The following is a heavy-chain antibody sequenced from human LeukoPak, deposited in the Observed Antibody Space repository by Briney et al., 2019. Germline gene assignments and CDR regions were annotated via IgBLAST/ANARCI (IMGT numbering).Heavy chain of an antibody. CDR2: ISAYNGNT. V-gene: IGHV1-18*01. D-gene: IGHD4-11*01. Sequence: ASVKVSCKASGYTFTSYGISWVRQAPGQGLEWMGWISAYNGNTNYAQKLQGRVTMTTDTSTSTAYMELRSLRSDDTAVCYCARDMTTVTTGSLGNDYWGQGTLVTVSS. J-gene: IGHJ4*02. CDR3: ARDMTTVTTGSLGNDY. CDR1: GYTFTSYG.